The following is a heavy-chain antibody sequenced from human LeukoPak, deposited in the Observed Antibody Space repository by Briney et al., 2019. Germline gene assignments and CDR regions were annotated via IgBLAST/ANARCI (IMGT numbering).Heavy chain of an antibody. D-gene: IGHD3-9*01. V-gene: IGHV4-61*01. Sequence: ASETLSLTCTVSGGSVSSGSYYWSWIRQPPGKGPEWIGYIYYSGSTSYNPSLKSRVTISVDTSKNQFSLKLSSVTAADTAVYYCARETILTGYSIDYWGQGTLVTVSS. CDR3: ARETILTGYSIDY. J-gene: IGHJ4*02. CDR2: IYYSGST. CDR1: GGSVSSGSYY.